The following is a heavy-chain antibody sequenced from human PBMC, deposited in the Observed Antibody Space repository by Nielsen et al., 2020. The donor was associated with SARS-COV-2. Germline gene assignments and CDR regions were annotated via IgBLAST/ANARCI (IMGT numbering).Heavy chain of an antibody. CDR2: ISGSGGST. D-gene: IGHD2/OR15-2a*01. J-gene: IGHJ4*02. CDR1: GFTFSSYA. CDR3: AKDQEAGTTFVVLDY. Sequence: GESLKISCAASGFTFSSYAKSWVRQAPGKGLEWVSAISGSGGSTYYADSVKGRFTISRDNSKNTLYLQMNSLRAEDTAVYYCAKDQEAGTTFVVLDYWGQGTLVTVSS. V-gene: IGHV3-23*01.